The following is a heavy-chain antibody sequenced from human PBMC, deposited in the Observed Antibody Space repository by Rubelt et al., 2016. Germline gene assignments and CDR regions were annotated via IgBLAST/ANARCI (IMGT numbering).Heavy chain of an antibody. V-gene: IGHV4-59*01. CDR2: VHYTGST. D-gene: IGHD6-25*01. CDR3: ARVRSSATMAPYYFDY. CDR1: GGSISDYH. J-gene: IGHJ4*02. Sequence: QVKLQESGPGLVKPSETLSLTCTVSGGSISDYHWSWIRQPPGKGLEWIGYVHYTGSTNYNPSLKSRVTISVDTSKNQFSLKLSPVTAADTAVYYCARVRSSATMAPYYFDYWGQGTLVTVSS.